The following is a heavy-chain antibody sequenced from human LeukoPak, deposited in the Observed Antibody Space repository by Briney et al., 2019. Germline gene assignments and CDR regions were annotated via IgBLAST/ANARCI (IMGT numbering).Heavy chain of an antibody. D-gene: IGHD1-26*01. V-gene: IGHV4-59*01. J-gene: IGHJ3*02. CDR1: GGSISSYY. CDR2: IYYSGST. Sequence: PSETLSLTCTVSGGSISSYYCSWIRQPPGKGLEWIGYIYYSGSTNYNPSLKSRVTISVDTSKNQFSLKLSSVTAADTAVYYCVSGSYVSDAFDIWGQGTMVTVSS. CDR3: VSGSYVSDAFDI.